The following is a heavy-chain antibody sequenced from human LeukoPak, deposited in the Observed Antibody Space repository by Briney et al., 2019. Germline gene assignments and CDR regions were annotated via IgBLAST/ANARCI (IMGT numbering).Heavy chain of an antibody. V-gene: IGHV1-69*05. J-gene: IGHJ3*02. CDR1: GGTFSSYA. D-gene: IGHD3-22*01. CDR3: ARGRGYYDSSGYYRGAFDI. Sequence: ASVKVSCKASGGTFSSYAISWVRQAPGQGLEWMGGIIPVFGTANYAQKFQGRVTITTDESTSTAYMELSSLRSEDTAVYYCARGRGYYDSSGYYRGAFDIWGQGTMVTVSS. CDR2: IIPVFGTA.